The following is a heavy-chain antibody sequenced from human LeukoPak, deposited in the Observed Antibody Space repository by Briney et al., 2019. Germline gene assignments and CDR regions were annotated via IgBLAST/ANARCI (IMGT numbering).Heavy chain of an antibody. CDR3: ARDQTYSPEADAFDI. CDR2: IYYSGST. CDR1: GGSISSGGYY. J-gene: IGHJ3*02. D-gene: IGHD1-14*01. V-gene: IGHV4-31*03. Sequence: SQTLSLTCTVSGGSISSGGYYWSWIRQHPGKGLEWIGYIYYSGSTYYNPSLKSRVTISVDTSKNQFSLKLSSVTAADTAVYYCARDQTYSPEADAFDIWGQGTMVTVSS.